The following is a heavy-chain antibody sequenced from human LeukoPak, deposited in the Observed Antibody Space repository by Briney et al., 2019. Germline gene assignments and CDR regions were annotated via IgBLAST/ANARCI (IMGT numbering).Heavy chain of an antibody. Sequence: GGSLRLSCAASGFIFSTYGMHWVRQAPGKGLEWVGRIKSKTDGGTTDYAAPVKGRFTISRDDSKNTLYLQMNSLKTEDTAVYYCTTAHLNGYGSAGYWGQGTLVTVSS. D-gene: IGHD3-10*01. V-gene: IGHV3-15*01. CDR3: TTAHLNGYGSAGY. CDR2: IKSKTDGGTT. J-gene: IGHJ4*02. CDR1: GFIFSTYG.